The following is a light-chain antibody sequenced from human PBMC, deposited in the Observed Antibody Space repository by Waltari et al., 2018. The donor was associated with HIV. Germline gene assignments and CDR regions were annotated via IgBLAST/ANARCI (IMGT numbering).Light chain of an antibody. J-gene: IGLJ2*01. CDR2: EVP. CDR3: SSYTITTAIV. V-gene: IGLV2-14*01. Sequence: QSALTQPASVSGSPGQSITISCTGTNSDVGAYNYVSWYQQPPGKAPNLLIYEVPNRPPGISKCFSGTKSGNTASMTISGLQPEDEADYYCSSYTITTAIVFGGGTKLTVL. CDR1: NSDVGAYNY.